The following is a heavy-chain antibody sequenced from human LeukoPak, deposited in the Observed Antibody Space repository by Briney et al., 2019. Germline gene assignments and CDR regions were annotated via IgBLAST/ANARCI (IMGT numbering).Heavy chain of an antibody. Sequence: SETLSLTCTVSGGSISSYYWSWLRQPPGKGLEWLGYIYYSGSTNYNPSLKGRVTVSVDTSKNQFSLKLSSVTAADTAVYYCARVGANSYGLDVWGKGTTVTVSS. CDR1: GGSISSYY. V-gene: IGHV4-59*01. J-gene: IGHJ6*04. CDR3: ARVGANSYGLDV. CDR2: IYYSGST. D-gene: IGHD4/OR15-4a*01.